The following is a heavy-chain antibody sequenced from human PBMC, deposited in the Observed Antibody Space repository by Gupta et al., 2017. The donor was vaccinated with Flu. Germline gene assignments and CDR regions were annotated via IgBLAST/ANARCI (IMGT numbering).Heavy chain of an antibody. CDR1: GSTFSSYS. D-gene: IGHD4-23*01. Sequence: EVQLVESGGGLVKPGGSLRLSCAASGSTFSSYSMIWVRQAPGKGLEWVSSISSSSSYIYYADSVKGRFTISRDNAKNSLYLQMNSLRAEDTAVYFCARAFGYGGNSGGNFDYWGQGTLVTVSS. V-gene: IGHV3-21*01. J-gene: IGHJ4*02. CDR3: ARAFGYGGNSGGNFDY. CDR2: ISSSSSYI.